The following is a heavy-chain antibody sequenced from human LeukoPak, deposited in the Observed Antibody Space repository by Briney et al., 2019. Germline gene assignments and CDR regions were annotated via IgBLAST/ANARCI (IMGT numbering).Heavy chain of an antibody. D-gene: IGHD3-22*01. CDR3: ASNVSYYYDSSEV. CDR2: MYHSGNT. J-gene: IGHJ3*01. CDR1: GGSISSGTYY. V-gene: IGHV4-30-2*06. Sequence: SETLSLTCTVSGGSISSGTYYYSWIRQSPGKGLEWIGYMYHSGNTFYNPSLKSRVTISVDNSKNLFSLRLSSVTAADTAVYYCASNVSYYYDSSEVWGQGTMVTVSS.